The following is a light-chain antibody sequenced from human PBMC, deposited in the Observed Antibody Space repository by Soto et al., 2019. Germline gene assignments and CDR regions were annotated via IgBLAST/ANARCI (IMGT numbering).Light chain of an antibody. CDR2: AAS. Sequence: DVQMTQSPSSLSASVGDRVTITCRASQSVSIYLNWYQQKPGKAPNLLISAASSLQNGVPSRFRGSGSGTDLTLTISGLQPEDFANYYCQQSYSTPPWTLGPGTKVDI. CDR3: QQSYSTPPWT. J-gene: IGKJ1*01. V-gene: IGKV1-39*01. CDR1: QSVSIY.